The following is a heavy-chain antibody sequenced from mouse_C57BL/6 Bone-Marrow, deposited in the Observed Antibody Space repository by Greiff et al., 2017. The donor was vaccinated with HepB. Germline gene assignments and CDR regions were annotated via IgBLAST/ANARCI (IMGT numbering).Heavy chain of an antibody. Sequence: EVMLVESGGGLVKPGGSLKLSCAASGFTFSSYAMSWVRQTPEKRLEWVATISDGGSYTYYPDNVKGRFTISRDNAKNNLYLQMSHLKSEDTAMYYCARGTTDLDYWGQGTTLTVSS. CDR1: GFTFSSYA. CDR2: ISDGGSYT. CDR3: ARGTTDLDY. J-gene: IGHJ2*01. D-gene: IGHD1-1*01. V-gene: IGHV5-4*03.